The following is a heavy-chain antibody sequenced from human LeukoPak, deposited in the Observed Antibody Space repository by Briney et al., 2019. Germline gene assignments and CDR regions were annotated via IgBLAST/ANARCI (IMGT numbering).Heavy chain of an antibody. D-gene: IGHD3-10*01. V-gene: IGHV4-4*07. J-gene: IGHJ6*03. CDR1: GGSISSYY. CDR3: ARFGGNYYYYYYMDV. Sequence: PSETLSLTCTVSGGSISSYYWSWIRQPAGKGLEWIGRIYTSGSTNYNPSLKSRVTMSVDTSKNQFSLKLSSVTAEDTAVYYCARFGGNYYYYYYMDVWGKGTTVTVSS. CDR2: IYTSGST.